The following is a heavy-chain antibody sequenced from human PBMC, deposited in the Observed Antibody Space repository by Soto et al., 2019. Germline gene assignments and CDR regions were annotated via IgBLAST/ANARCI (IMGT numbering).Heavy chain of an antibody. CDR2: IYYSGST. CDR1: GGSISSYY. CDR3: ARRGQDYNDYYLDV. J-gene: IGHJ6*03. Sequence: QVQLQESGPGLVKPSETLSLTCTVSGGSISSYYWSWIRQPPGKGLEWIGYIYYSGSTNYNPSLTSRVPISVDTSKNQVSLKLSSVTAADTAVYYCARRGQDYNDYYLDVWGKGTTVTVSS. V-gene: IGHV4-59*08.